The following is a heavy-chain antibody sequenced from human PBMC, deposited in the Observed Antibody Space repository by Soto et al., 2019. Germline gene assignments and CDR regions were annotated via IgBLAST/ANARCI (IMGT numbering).Heavy chain of an antibody. CDR2: INADNGNT. Sequence: ASVKVSCKASGYTFTSYAMHWVRQAPGQRLEWMGWINADNGNTNYAQKLQGRVTMTTDTSTSTAYMELRSLRSDDTAVYYCAKGSRYYYYYGMDVRGQGTTVTVPS. CDR1: GYTFTSYA. J-gene: IGHJ6*02. CDR3: AKGSRYYYYYGMDV. V-gene: IGHV1-3*01.